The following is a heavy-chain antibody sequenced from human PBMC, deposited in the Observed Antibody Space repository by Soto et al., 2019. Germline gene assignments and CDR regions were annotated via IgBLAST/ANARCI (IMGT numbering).Heavy chain of an antibody. CDR2: IYSGGST. J-gene: IGHJ4*02. V-gene: IGHV3-66*01. CDR1: GFTVSSNY. CDR3: ARDPYSSGWYGLENYFDY. D-gene: IGHD6-19*01. Sequence: PGGSLRLSCAASGFTVSSNYMSWVRQAPGKGLEWVSVIYSGGSTYYADSVKGRFTISRDNSKNTLYLQMNSLRAEDTAVYYCARDPYSSGWYGLENYFDYWGQGTLVTVSS.